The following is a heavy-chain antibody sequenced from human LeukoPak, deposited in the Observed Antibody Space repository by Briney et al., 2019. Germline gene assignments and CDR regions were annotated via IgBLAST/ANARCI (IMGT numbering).Heavy chain of an antibody. D-gene: IGHD4-17*01. J-gene: IGHJ4*02. Sequence: PSETLSLTCTVSGGSISSSSYYWGWIRQPPGKGLEWIGSIYYSGSTYYNPSLKSRVTISVDTSKNQLSLKLSSVTAADTAVYYCARVKVGYGDYVSFWGQGTLVTVSS. CDR2: IYYSGST. CDR3: ARVKVGYGDYVSF. V-gene: IGHV4-39*07. CDR1: GGSISSSSYY.